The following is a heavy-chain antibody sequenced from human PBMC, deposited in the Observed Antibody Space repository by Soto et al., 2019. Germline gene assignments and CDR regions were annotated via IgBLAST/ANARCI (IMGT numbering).Heavy chain of an antibody. Sequence: QLQLQESGPGMVKTSETLSLTCMVSGGSISSSSYNWCWIRQPPGKGLEWIGSIYYSGRTYYNPSLKLRVTISVDTSKNQFSLKLSSVTAADTAVYYCAGRSATTFGRNYFDPWGQGTLDTVSS. CDR1: GGSISSSSYN. J-gene: IGHJ5*02. V-gene: IGHV4-39*01. CDR3: AGRSATTFGRNYFDP. CDR2: IYYSGRT. D-gene: IGHD4-4*01.